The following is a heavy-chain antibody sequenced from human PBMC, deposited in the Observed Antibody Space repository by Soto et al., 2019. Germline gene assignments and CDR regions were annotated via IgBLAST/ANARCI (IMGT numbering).Heavy chain of an antibody. CDR1: GGPIRSGGDY. D-gene: IGHD2-21*02. V-gene: IGHV4-31*03. CDR2: ISSGGTT. J-gene: IGHJ4*02. CDR3: AREKLTAMYFCDS. Sequence: QVQLQESGPGLVKPSQTLSLTCTVSGGPIRSGGDYWKWVRQHPGKGLEWIGHISSGGTTYYNPSLESRVAISEDTSKNQFSLTLRSVTAADTAVYFCAREKLTAMYFCDSWGQGILVTVSS.